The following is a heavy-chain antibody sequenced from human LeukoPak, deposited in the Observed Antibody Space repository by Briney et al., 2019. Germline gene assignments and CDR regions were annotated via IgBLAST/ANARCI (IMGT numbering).Heavy chain of an antibody. V-gene: IGHV1-69*13. CDR2: IIPIFGTA. J-gene: IGHJ4*02. Sequence: ASVKVSCKASGYSFSSYDINWVRQAPGQGLEWMGGIIPIFGTANYAQKFQGRVTITADESTSTAYMELSSLRSEDTAVYYCARVGDYRFSYYFDYWGQGTLVTVSS. CDR1: GYSFSSYD. D-gene: IGHD4-17*01. CDR3: ARVGDYRFSYYFDY.